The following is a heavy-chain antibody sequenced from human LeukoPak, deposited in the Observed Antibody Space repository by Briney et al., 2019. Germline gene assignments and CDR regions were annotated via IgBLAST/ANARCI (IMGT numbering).Heavy chain of an antibody. CDR2: ISGSGGST. J-gene: IGHJ4*02. CDR3: GTRAIPAGFARNLDC. V-gene: IGHV3-23*01. CDR1: GFTFSSYA. D-gene: IGHD2-2*01. Sequence: GGSLRLSCAASGFTFSSYAMSWVRQAPGKGLEWVSAISGSGGSTYYADSVKGRFTISRDNSKNTLYLQMNSLRAEDTAVYSCGTRAIPAGFARNLDCWGRGTLVTASS.